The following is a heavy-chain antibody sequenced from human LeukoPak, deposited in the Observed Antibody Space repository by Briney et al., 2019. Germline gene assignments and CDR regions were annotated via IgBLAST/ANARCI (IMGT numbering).Heavy chain of an antibody. CDR2: ITNSGNSK. D-gene: IGHD6-13*01. CDR3: TTTLGSSSWSRTGFDY. Sequence: GGSLRLSCAASEFTFSSYSMNWVRQAPGEGLEWVSYITNSGNSKSYADSVKGRFTISRDNTKNSLYLQMNGLRAEDTAVYYCTTTLGSSSWSRTGFDYWGQGTLVTVSS. V-gene: IGHV3-48*01. CDR1: EFTFSSYS. J-gene: IGHJ4*02.